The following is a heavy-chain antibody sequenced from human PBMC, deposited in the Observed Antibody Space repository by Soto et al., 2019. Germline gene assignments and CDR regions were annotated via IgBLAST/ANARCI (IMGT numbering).Heavy chain of an antibody. J-gene: IGHJ6*02. V-gene: IGHV4-61*01. Sequence: SETLSLTCTVSGVSVNSGHYYWSWIRQTPGKGLEWIGYIYQSGSTRYNPSLKSRVTISLDTSKNQFSLKMRSVTVSYTAVYYCASGTIYHYYGMDVWGQGKMVTVSS. CDR2: IYQSGST. D-gene: IGHD2-2*01. CDR1: GVSVNSGHYY. CDR3: ASGTIYHYYGMDV.